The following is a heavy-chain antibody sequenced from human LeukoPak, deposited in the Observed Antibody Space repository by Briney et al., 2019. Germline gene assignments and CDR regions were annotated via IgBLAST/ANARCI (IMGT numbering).Heavy chain of an antibody. J-gene: IGHJ4*02. V-gene: IGHV3-53*01. CDR1: GFTVSSSY. CDR2: IYSGGST. D-gene: IGHD1-7*01. CDR3: ARVRQRTTAFDY. Sequence: RGSLRLSCAASGFTVSSSYMSWVRQAPGKGLEWVSVIYSGGSTYYADSVKGRFTISRDNSKNTLYLQMNSLRAEDTAVYYCARVRQRTTAFDYWGQGTLVTVSS.